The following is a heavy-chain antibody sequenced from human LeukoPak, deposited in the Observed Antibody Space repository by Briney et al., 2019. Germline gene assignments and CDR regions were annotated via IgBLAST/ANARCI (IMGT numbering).Heavy chain of an antibody. CDR1: GGSITSTNY. J-gene: IGHJ4*02. CDR2: VNLHGST. V-gene: IGHV4-4*02. CDR3: AREGGPYRPLDY. Sequence: SSTLSLTCGVSGGSITSTNYWTWVRQPPGKGLEWIGEVNLHGSTNYNPSLTGRHVISVDMSENHISLQLTSVTAADPAVYYCAREGGPYRPLDYSGQGTLVTVSS.